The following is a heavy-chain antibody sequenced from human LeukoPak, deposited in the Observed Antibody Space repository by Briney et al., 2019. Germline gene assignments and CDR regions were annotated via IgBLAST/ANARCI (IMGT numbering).Heavy chain of an antibody. CDR3: ARAGWIITSGIDY. J-gene: IGHJ4*02. CDR2: IYHIGST. CDR1: GYSISRGYY. Sequence: SETLSLTCGVSGYSISRGYYWAWIRPPPGKGREWIGTIYHIGSTYYTPSLGSRVTISVDTSKNEFSLNLKSVTAADTAVYYCARAGWIITSGIDYWGQGALVTVSS. D-gene: IGHD3-10*01. V-gene: IGHV4-38-2*01.